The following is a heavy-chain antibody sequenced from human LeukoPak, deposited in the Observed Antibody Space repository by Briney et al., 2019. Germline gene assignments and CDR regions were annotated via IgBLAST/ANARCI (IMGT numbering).Heavy chain of an antibody. CDR2: ISYDGSNK. CDR1: GFTFSSYG. D-gene: IGHD3-9*01. Sequence: GGSLRLSCAASGFTFSSYGMHWGRQAPGKGLEWVAVISYDGSNKYYADSVKGRFTISRDNSKNTLYLQMNSLRAEDTAVYYCALNKILTYGFDYWGQGTLVTVSS. V-gene: IGHV3-30*03. J-gene: IGHJ4*02. CDR3: ALNKILTYGFDY.